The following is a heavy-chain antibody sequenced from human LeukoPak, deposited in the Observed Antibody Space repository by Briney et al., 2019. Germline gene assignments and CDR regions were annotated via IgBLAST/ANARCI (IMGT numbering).Heavy chain of an antibody. CDR3: ARDLPIYGMDV. V-gene: IGHV4-31*03. J-gene: IGHJ6*02. CDR2: IYYSGST. CDR1: GGSISSGGYY. Sequence: SETLSLTCTVSGGSISSGGYYWSWIRQHPGKGLEWIGYIYYSGSTYYNPSLKSRVTISVDTSKNQFSLKLSSATAADTAVYYCARDLPIYGMDVWGQGTTVTVSS.